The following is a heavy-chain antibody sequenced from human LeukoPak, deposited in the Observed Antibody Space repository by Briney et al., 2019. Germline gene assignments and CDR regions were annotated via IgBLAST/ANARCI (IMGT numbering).Heavy chain of an antibody. CDR3: ARDVVTTVTTCITD. Sequence: PGRSLRLSCAASGFTFDDYAMHWVRQAPGKGLEWVSGISWNSGSIGYADSVKGRFTISRDNAKNSLYLQMNSLRAEDTAVYYCARDVVTTVTTCITDWGQGTLVTVSS. D-gene: IGHD4-17*01. J-gene: IGHJ4*02. V-gene: IGHV3-9*01. CDR2: ISWNSGSI. CDR1: GFTFDDYA.